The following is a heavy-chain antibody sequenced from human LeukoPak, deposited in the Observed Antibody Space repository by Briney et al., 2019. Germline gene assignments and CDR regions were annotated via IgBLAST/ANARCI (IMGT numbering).Heavy chain of an antibody. D-gene: IGHD2-15*01. CDR2: ISYDGRNK. CDR3: ARVSEYCSGGSCSPYYFYGMDG. Sequence: PGRSLRLFCAASGFTFSSHAMHWVRQAPGKGLEWVAVISYDGRNKYCADSVKGRFTISRDDSKNTLYLQMNSLRAEDTAVYYCARVSEYCSGGSCSPYYFYGMDGWGQGSTVTVSS. CDR1: GFTFSSHA. V-gene: IGHV3-30*03. J-gene: IGHJ6*02.